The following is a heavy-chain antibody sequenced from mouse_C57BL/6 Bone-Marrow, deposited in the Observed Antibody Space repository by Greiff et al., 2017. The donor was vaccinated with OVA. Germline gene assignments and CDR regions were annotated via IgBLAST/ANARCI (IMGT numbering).Heavy chain of an antibody. V-gene: IGHV1-64*01. CDR3: ASHYGSSLYWYFDV. J-gene: IGHJ1*03. D-gene: IGHD1-1*01. CDR2: IHPNSGST. CDR1: GYTFTSYW. Sequence: VQLQQPGAELVKPGASVKLSCKASGYTFTSYWMHWLKQRPGQGLEWIGVIHPNSGSTNYNEKFKSKATLTVDKSSSTAYMQLSSLTSEDSAVYYCASHYGSSLYWYFDVWGTGTTVTVSS.